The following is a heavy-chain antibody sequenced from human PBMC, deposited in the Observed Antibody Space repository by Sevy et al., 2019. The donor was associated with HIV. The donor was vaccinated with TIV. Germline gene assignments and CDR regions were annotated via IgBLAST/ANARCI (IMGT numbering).Heavy chain of an antibody. CDR3: ASVRPCGGDCYFFDS. J-gene: IGHJ4*02. V-gene: IGHV1-69*10. CDR1: GGSLSGYG. CDR2: IIPRVGLT. D-gene: IGHD2-21*01. Sequence: ASVKVSCKASGGSLSGYGMNWIRQAPGQGLEWTGGIIPRVGLTNYAQKFKGRVTITADEATNTMYIEVTRLTPEDTGVFYCASVRPCGGDCYFFDSWGQGTLVTVSS.